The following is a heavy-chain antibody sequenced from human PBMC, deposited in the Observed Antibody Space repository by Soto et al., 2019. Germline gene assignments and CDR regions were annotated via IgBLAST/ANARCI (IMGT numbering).Heavy chain of an antibody. CDR2: INSDGSST. J-gene: IGHJ6*02. CDR3: ARDKKPYIGAGSEPPYYYYYGMDV. D-gene: IGHD2-15*01. CDR1: GFTFSSYW. Sequence: GGSLRLSCAASGFTFSSYWMHWVRQAPGKGLVWVSRINSDGSSTSYADSVKGRFTISRDNAKNTLYLQMNSLRAEDTAVYYCARDKKPYIGAGSEPPYYYYYGMDVWGQGTTVTVSS. V-gene: IGHV3-74*01.